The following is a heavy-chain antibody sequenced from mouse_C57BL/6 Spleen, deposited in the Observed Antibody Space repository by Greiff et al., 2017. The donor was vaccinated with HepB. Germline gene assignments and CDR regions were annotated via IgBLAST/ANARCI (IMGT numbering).Heavy chain of an antibody. V-gene: IGHV5-4*01. CDR3: ARDGTVAPYYFDY. D-gene: IGHD1-1*01. CDR2: ISDGGSYT. Sequence: VESGGGLVKPGGSLKLSCAASGFTFSSYAMSWVRQTPEKRLEWVATISDGGSYTYYPDNVKGRFTISRDNAKNNLYLQMSHLKSEDTAMYYCARDGTVAPYYFDYWGQGTTLTVSS. CDR1: GFTFSSYA. J-gene: IGHJ2*01.